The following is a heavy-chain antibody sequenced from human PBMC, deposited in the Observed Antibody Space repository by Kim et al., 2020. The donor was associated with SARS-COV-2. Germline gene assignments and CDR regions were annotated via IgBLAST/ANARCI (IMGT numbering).Heavy chain of an antibody. CDR1: GFTFSSYA. CDR2: IGASGGTT. CDR3: AKEGTTWYHY. J-gene: IGHJ4*02. Sequence: GGSLRLSCAASGFTFSSYAMSWIRQAPGKGLEWVSLIGASGGTTYYVDSVKGRFTISRDNSKNTLYLQMNSLRAEDTALYYCAKEGTTWYHYWGQGTLVTVSS. V-gene: IGHV3-23*01. D-gene: IGHD6-13*01.